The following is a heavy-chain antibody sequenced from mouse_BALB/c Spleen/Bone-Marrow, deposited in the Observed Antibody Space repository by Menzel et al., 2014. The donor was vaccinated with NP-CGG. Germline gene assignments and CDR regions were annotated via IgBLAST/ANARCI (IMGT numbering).Heavy chain of an antibody. CDR3: ASRGDYSYAMDY. CDR2: IYPGDGDT. V-gene: IGHV1-80*01. Sequence: VQLQQSGAELVRPGSSVKISCKSSGYSFSNYWMNWVKQRPGQGLEWIGQIYPGDGDTNYNGKFKGKATQTADKSSSTAYMQLSSLTSEDSAVYFCASRGDYSYAMDYWGQGTSVTVSS. D-gene: IGHD1-1*01. J-gene: IGHJ4*01. CDR1: GYSFSNYW.